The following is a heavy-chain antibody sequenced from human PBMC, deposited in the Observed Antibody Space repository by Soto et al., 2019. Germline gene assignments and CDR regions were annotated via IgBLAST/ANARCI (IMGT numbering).Heavy chain of an antibody. D-gene: IGHD1-26*01. Sequence: QVQLVESGGGVVQPGRYLRLSCAASGFTFSHYAMHWVRQAPGKGLEWVALMSYDGSNEYYADSVKGRFTISRDNSKNTLYLQMNSLRAEDTAVYYCAKDGSHNFDYWGQGTLGTVSS. CDR1: GFTFSHYA. V-gene: IGHV3-30*18. J-gene: IGHJ4*02. CDR3: AKDGSHNFDY. CDR2: MSYDGSNE.